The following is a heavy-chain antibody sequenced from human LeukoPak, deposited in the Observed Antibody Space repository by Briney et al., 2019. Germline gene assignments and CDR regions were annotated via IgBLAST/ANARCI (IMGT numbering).Heavy chain of an antibody. CDR2: INTDASST. V-gene: IGHV3-74*01. D-gene: IGHD3-10*01. J-gene: IGHJ4*02. Sequence: GGSLRLSGAAPGFTIGTYGMNWFRQVPGKGVVWISRINTDASSTSYADSVKGRFTISRDNAKNTLYLQMNSLRAEDTAVYYCARGSYYFDYWGQGTLVTVSS. CDR3: ARGSYYFDY. CDR1: GFTIGTYG.